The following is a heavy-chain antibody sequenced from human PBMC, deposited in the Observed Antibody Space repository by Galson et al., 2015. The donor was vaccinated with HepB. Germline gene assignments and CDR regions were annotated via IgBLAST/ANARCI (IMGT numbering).Heavy chain of an antibody. CDR1: GFTFADFA. CDR2: ISDGST. J-gene: IGHJ4*02. CDR3: ARVTMIRGVSNGHFDY. Sequence: SLRLSCAGSGFTFADFALSWFRQAPGKGLAWVSIISDGSTHYADSVKGRVTISRDTSKSTFYLHMNSLRVEDTAIYYCARVTMIRGVSNGHFDYWGQGTLVTVSS. V-gene: IGHV3-23*01. D-gene: IGHD3-10*01.